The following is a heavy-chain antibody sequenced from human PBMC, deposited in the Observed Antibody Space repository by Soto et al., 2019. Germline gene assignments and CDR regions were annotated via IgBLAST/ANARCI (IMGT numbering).Heavy chain of an antibody. Sequence: QPGGSLRLSCSASGFTFSSYAMHWVRQAPGKGLEYVSAISSNGGSTYYADSVKGRFTISRDNSKNTLYLQMSSLRAEDTAVYYCVKDRGFTMIVTTYFDYWGQGTLVTVSS. J-gene: IGHJ4*02. CDR1: GFTFSSYA. CDR3: VKDRGFTMIVTTYFDY. CDR2: ISSNGGST. V-gene: IGHV3-64D*06. D-gene: IGHD3-22*01.